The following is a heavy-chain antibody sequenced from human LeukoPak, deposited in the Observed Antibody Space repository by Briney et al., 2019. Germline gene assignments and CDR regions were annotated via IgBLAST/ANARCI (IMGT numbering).Heavy chain of an antibody. CDR1: GYTFTVYY. V-gene: IGHV1-2*06. CDR3: ARLVLAVAGTFDY. Sequence: ASAKVSCKASGYTFTVYYMHCVRQAPGQGREWMGRINANSGGTNYAQKLQGRVTMTRDTTISTAYMELSRLRSDDTAVYYGARLVLAVAGTFDYWGQGTLVTVSS. CDR2: INANSGGT. J-gene: IGHJ4*02. D-gene: IGHD6-19*01.